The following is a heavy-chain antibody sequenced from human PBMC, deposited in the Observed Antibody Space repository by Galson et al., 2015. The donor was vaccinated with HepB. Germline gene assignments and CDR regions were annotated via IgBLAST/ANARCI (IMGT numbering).Heavy chain of an antibody. J-gene: IGHJ4*02. V-gene: IGHV3-21*01. CDR2: ISSSSSYI. D-gene: IGHD1-26*01. Sequence: SLRLSCAASGFTFSSYSMNWVRQAPGKGLEWVSSISSSSSYIYYADSVKGRFTISRDNAKNSLYLQMNSLRAEDTAVYYCARDHYSGSYYERFDYWGQGTLVTVSS. CDR1: GFTFSSYS. CDR3: ARDHYSGSYYERFDY.